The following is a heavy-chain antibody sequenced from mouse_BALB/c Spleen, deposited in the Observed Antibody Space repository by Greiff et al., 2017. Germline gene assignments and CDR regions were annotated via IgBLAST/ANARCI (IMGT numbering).Heavy chain of an antibody. CDR3: ARWTARATTFSWFAY. CDR2: ISYSGST. CDR1: GDSITSCY. J-gene: IGHJ3*01. Sequence: EVKVEESGPSLVKPSQTLSLSCSVSGDSITSCYWNWIRKFPGNKLEYMGYISYSGSTYYNPSLKSRISITRDTSKNQYYLQLNSVTTEDTATYYGARWTARATTFSWFAYWGQGTLVTVSA. D-gene: IGHD3-2*01. V-gene: IGHV3-8*02.